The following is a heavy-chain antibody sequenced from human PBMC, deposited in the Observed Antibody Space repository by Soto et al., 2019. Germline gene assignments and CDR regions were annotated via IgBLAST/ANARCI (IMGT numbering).Heavy chain of an antibody. D-gene: IGHD3-10*01. J-gene: IGHJ4*01. CDR1: GFTFSSYA. Sequence: QVQLVESGGGVVQPGRSLRLSCAASGFTFSSYAMHWVRQAPGKGLEWVTVIWYDGSNKYYADSVKGRFTVSRDNSKNTLYLQMNSLRAEDTAVYYCARDRVEVWGHGTLVTVSS. CDR2: IWYDGSNK. V-gene: IGHV3-33*01. CDR3: ARDRVEV.